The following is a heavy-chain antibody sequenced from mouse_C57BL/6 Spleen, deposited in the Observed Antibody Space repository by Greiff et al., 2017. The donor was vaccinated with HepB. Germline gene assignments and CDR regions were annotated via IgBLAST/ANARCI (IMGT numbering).Heavy chain of an antibody. V-gene: IGHV1-26*01. J-gene: IGHJ2*01. Sequence: EVQLQPSGPELVKPGASVKISCKASGYTFTDYYMNWVKQSHGKSLEWIGAINPNNGGTSYNQKFKGKATLTVDKSSSTAYMELRSLTSEDSAVYYCARDYYYGSSGGYYVDYWGQGTTLTVSS. CDR3: ARDYYYGSSGGYYVDY. D-gene: IGHD1-1*01. CDR1: GYTFTDYY. CDR2: INPNNGGT.